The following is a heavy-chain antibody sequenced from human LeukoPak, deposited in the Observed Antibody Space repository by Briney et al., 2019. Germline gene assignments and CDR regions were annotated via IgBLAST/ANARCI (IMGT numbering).Heavy chain of an antibody. V-gene: IGHV2-5*01. J-gene: IGHJ4*02. D-gene: IGHD2-15*01. CDR3: THSLRMSGCSHSICYYTDY. CDR1: GFPLTTSGVG. CDR2: IYWNGDK. Sequence: SGPTLVNPTQTLTLTCTFSGFPLTTSGVGVGWIRQPPGKPLEWLARIYWNGDKRYSPSLESRLTIYKDNSKDQVVLTMTNMEPMDTGTYFCTHSLRMSGCSHSICYYTDYWGPGTLVSVSS.